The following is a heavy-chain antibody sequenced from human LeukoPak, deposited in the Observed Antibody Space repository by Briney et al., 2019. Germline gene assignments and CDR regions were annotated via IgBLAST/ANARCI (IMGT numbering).Heavy chain of an antibody. CDR1: GFTFSSYE. Sequence: GGSLRLSCAASGFTFSSYEMNWVRQAPGKGLEWVSSISSSSTDIYHADSVKGRFTISRDNAKNSLYLQMNSLRAEDTAVYYCARDDCSSASCYRIDYWGQGTLVTVSS. CDR3: ARDDCSSASCYRIDY. D-gene: IGHD2-2*01. V-gene: IGHV3-21*01. CDR2: ISSSSTDI. J-gene: IGHJ4*02.